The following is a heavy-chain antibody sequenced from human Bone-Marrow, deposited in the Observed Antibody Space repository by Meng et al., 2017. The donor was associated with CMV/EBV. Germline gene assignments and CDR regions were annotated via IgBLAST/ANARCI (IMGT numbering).Heavy chain of an antibody. CDR1: GGTFSSYA. J-gene: IGHJ5*02. V-gene: IGHV1-2*02. D-gene: IGHD1-26*01. CDR2: INPNSGGT. Sequence: ASVKVSCKASGGTFSSYAISWVRQAPGQGLEWMGWINPNSGGTNYAQKFQGRVTMTRDTSISTAYMELSRLRSDDTAVYYCARAPRGSYYSTTKLSNWFDPWGQGTLVTVSS. CDR3: ARAPRGSYYSTTKLSNWFDP.